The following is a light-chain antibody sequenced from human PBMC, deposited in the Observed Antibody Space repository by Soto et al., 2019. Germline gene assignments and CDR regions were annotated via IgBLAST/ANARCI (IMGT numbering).Light chain of an antibody. J-gene: IGKJ1*01. V-gene: IGKV3-20*01. CDR1: QSVSSSY. CDR2: GTS. Sequence: IVWTQSPGTLSLSPGERATLSCRASQSVSSSYLAWYQQKPGQAPRLLIYGTSSRATAIPDRFSGSGSGTDFTLTISRLEPEDFAVYYCQQYGSSSWTFGQGTKVDI. CDR3: QQYGSSSWT.